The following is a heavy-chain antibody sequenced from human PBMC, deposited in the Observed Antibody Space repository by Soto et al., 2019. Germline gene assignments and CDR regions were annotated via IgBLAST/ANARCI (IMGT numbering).Heavy chain of an antibody. J-gene: IGHJ6*02. CDR3: ARYSSSWSYYYYGMDV. V-gene: IGHV1-8*01. CDR2: MNPNSGNT. Sequence: ASVKGSCKASGYTLTSYDVNWVRQATGQGLEWMGWMNPNSGNTGYAQKFQGRVTMTRNTSISTAYMELSSLRSEDTAVYYCARYSSSWSYYYYGMDVWGQGTTVTVSS. CDR1: GYTLTSYD. D-gene: IGHD6-13*01.